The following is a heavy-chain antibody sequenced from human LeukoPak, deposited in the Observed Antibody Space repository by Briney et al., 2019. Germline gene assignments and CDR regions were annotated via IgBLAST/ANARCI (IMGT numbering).Heavy chain of an antibody. CDR1: GFDFSSFG. J-gene: IGHJ3*01. V-gene: IGHV3-30*02. CDR2: IRYDGGKT. D-gene: IGHD3-10*01. CDR3: VKTRQIYFGSGSDSFDF. Sequence: GGSLRLSCAAAGFDFSSFGMHWVRQAPGKGLEWVAFIRYDGGKTDYGDSVKGRFTISRDNSKNTLYLHMNRPSTDDTAVYYCVKTRQIYFGSGSDSFDFWGQGTMVTVSS.